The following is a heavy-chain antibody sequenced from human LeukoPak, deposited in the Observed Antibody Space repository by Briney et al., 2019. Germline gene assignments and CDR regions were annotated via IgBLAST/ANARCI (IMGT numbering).Heavy chain of an antibody. CDR1: GFTFSSYA. Sequence: GGSLRLSCAASGFTFSSYAMSWVRQAPGKGLEWVSAISGSGGSTYYADSVKGRFTISRDNSKNTLYLQMNSLSAEDTAVYYCAKVLGYDFWSGYFLDYWGQGTLVTVSS. J-gene: IGHJ4*02. D-gene: IGHD3-3*01. CDR2: ISGSGGST. V-gene: IGHV3-23*01. CDR3: AKVLGYDFWSGYFLDY.